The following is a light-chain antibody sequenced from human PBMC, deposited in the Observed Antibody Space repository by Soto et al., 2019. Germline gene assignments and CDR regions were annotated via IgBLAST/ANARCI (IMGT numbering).Light chain of an antibody. J-gene: IGKJ4*01. CDR3: QQHYITPTT. Sequence: DIVMTQSPDSLAVSLGERATINCKSSQRVLNSSNNKNYLAWYQQKPGQPPKLLIYWASTRESGVPDRISGSGSGTEFTLTISSLQAEDVAVYYCQQHYITPTTFGGGTKVEIK. V-gene: IGKV4-1*01. CDR2: WAS. CDR1: QRVLNSSNNKNY.